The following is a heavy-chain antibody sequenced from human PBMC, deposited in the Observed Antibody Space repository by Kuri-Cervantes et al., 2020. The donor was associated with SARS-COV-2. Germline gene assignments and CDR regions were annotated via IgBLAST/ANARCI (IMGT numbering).Heavy chain of an antibody. V-gene: IGHV3-23*01. Sequence: GESLKISCAASGFSFRSYAMSWVRQAPGKGLEWVSAITYTGDNTYYADSVKGRFTISRDNSKNTLYLQMNSLRAEDTAIYYCAKTPPAGSFDYWGQGTLVTVSS. CDR3: AKTPPAGSFDY. D-gene: IGHD1-1*01. CDR2: ITYTGDNT. J-gene: IGHJ4*02. CDR1: GFSFRSYA.